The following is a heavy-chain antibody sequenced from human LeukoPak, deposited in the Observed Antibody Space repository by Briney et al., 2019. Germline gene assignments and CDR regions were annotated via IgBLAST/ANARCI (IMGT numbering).Heavy chain of an antibody. CDR1: GFTFTNAC. V-gene: IGHV3-15*07. CDR2: IKSNTNGGTS. D-gene: IGHD6-19*01. Sequence: GGSLRLSCVASGFTFTNACMTWVRQSPGMGLEWVGRIKSNTNGGTSDYAAPVKGRFTISRDDSKNTLYLQMNSLKPEDTAMYYCTTHSVTVTGTHFWGQGALVTVSS. CDR3: TTHSVTVTGTHF. J-gene: IGHJ4*02.